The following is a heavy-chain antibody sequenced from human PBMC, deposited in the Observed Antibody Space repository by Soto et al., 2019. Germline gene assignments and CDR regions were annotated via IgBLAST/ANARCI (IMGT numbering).Heavy chain of an antibody. V-gene: IGHV3-23*01. CDR2: IVGGGGGT. CDR3: AREGSVAATGYYDH. D-gene: IGHD6-19*01. Sequence: EVQLLEAGGILVQPGGSLRLSCAASGFTFSNYAMGWIRQAPGQGLEWVSSIVGGGGGTFYAHSVEGRFTISRDNSKSPLYLQLNGLRAEDTAIYYCAREGSVAATGYYDHWGQGTLVTVSS. CDR1: GFTFSNYA. J-gene: IGHJ4*02.